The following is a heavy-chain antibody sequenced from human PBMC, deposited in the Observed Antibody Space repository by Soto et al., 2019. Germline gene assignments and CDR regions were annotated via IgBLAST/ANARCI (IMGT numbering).Heavy chain of an antibody. CDR1: GYTFTSYY. V-gene: IGHV1-46*01. J-gene: IGHJ3*02. CDR2: INPSGGST. Sequence: ASVKVSCKASGYTFTSYYMHWVRQAPGQGLEWMGIINPSGGSTSYAQKFQGRVTMTRDTSTSTVYMELSSLRSEDTAVYYCARVTRRIAGAVDRGVAPASRPPDCCAFDIWGQGTMVTVSS. D-gene: IGHD6-19*01. CDR3: ARVTRRIAGAVDRGVAPASRPPDCCAFDI.